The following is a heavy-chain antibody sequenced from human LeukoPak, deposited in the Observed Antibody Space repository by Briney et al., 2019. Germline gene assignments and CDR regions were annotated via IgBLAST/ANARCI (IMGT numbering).Heavy chain of an antibody. Sequence: SVKASCKASGGTLSSYTISWVRQAPGQGLEWMGRIIPILGIANYAQKFQGRVTITAAKSKSTASMRLSSLRSQDPAVYYCAMSRNYDILTGYSYYFDYWGQGTPVTVSS. CDR3: AMSRNYDILTGYSYYFDY. D-gene: IGHD3-9*01. J-gene: IGHJ4*02. V-gene: IGHV1-69*02. CDR1: GGTLSSYT. CDR2: IIPILGIA.